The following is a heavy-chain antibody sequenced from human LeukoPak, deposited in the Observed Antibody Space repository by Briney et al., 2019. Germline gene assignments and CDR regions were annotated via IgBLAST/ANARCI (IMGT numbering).Heavy chain of an antibody. Sequence: GGSLRLSCAASGFTFSSYWMSWVRQAPGKGLEWVANIKQDGSEKHYVDSVRGRFTISRDNAQNSLYLQMNSLRAEDTAVYYCARSPGVVAPYYYYYGMDVWGQGTTVTVPS. D-gene: IGHD3-3*01. CDR2: IKQDGSEK. CDR1: GFTFSSYW. V-gene: IGHV3-7*01. CDR3: ARSPGVVAPYYYYYGMDV. J-gene: IGHJ6*02.